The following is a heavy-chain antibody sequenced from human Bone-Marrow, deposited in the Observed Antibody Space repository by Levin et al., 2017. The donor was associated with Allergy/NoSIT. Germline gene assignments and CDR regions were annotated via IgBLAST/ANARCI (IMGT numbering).Heavy chain of an antibody. D-gene: IGHD5-12*01. CDR1: GFSVITNY. J-gene: IGHJ6*03. CDR3: TRAEGGYDYVSSFYYYYVDV. CDR2: IYSSGRT. Sequence: GESLKISCAVSGFSVITNYVTWVRQAPGKGLEWVSVIYSSGRTFYADSVRGRFTVSRDEYKNTVSLQMNSLRDDDTAVYYCTRAEGGYDYVSSFYYYYVDVWGRGTTVTVSS. V-gene: IGHV3-53*01.